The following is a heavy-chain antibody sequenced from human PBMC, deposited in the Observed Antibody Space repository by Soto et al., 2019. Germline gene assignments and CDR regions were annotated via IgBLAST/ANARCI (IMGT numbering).Heavy chain of an antibody. CDR2: IYPGDSDT. V-gene: IGHV5-51*01. D-gene: IGHD2-2*01. CDR3: ARGGSDCSSTSCYGSYYYYYYMDV. J-gene: IGHJ6*03. Sequence: PGESLKISCQGSGYRFTSYWIGWVRQMPGKGLEWMGIIYPGDSDTRYSPSFQGQVTISADKSISTAYLQWSSLKASDTAMYYCARGGSDCSSTSCYGSYYYYYYMDVWGKGTTVTVSS. CDR1: GYRFTSYW.